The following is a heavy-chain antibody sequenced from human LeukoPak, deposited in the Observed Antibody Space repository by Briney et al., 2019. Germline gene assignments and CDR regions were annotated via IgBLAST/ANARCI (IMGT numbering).Heavy chain of an antibody. Sequence: PSETLSLTCAVSGVSVSSNLWWTWVRQPPGKGLEWIAEIHHSGSINYNPSLKSRVTISVDKAKNQFSLNLNSVTAADTAVYYCARGGDRSFDYWGQGTLVTVSS. CDR1: GVSVSSNLW. D-gene: IGHD3-10*01. J-gene: IGHJ4*02. CDR2: IHHSGSI. V-gene: IGHV4-4*02. CDR3: ARGGDRSFDY.